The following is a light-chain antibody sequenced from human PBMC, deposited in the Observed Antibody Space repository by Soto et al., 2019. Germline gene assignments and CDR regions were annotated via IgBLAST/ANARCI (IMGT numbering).Light chain of an antibody. V-gene: IGKV3-15*01. CDR2: GAS. Sequence: EIVMTQSPATLSVSPGERATVSRRASQSVGSNLAWYQQKAGQAPSLLIYGASTRATGVPARFSGSGSGTEFTLTISSLQSEDFAVYYCQQYSYWRTFGQGTKVDIK. J-gene: IGKJ1*01. CDR3: QQYSYWRT. CDR1: QSVGSN.